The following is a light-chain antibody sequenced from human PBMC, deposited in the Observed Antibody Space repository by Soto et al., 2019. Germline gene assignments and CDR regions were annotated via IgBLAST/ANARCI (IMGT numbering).Light chain of an antibody. Sequence: EIVLTQSPATLSLSPGXRATLSCRASQSVSSYLAWYQQKPGQAPRLLIYDASNRATGIPARFSGSGSGTDFTLTISSLEPEDFAVYYCQQRSNWPPITFGQGTRLEI. CDR1: QSVSSY. CDR2: DAS. CDR3: QQRSNWPPIT. J-gene: IGKJ5*01. V-gene: IGKV3-11*01.